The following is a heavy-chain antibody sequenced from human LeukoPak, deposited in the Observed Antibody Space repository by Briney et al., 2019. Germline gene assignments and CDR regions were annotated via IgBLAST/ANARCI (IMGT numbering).Heavy chain of an antibody. CDR2: IIPILGIA. CDR3: ANILGDDTLPDY. V-gene: IGHV1-69*04. CDR1: GGTFSSYA. D-gene: IGHD3-9*01. Sequence: SVKVSCMASGGTFSSYAISWVRQAPGQGLEWMGRIIPILGIANYAQKFQGRVTITADKSTSTAYMELSSLRSEDTAVYYCANILGDDTLPDYWGQGTLVTVSS. J-gene: IGHJ4*02.